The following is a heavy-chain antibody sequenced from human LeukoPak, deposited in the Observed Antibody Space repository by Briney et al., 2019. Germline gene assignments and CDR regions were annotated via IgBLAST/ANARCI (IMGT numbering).Heavy chain of an antibody. Sequence: ASVKVSCKASGYTFTGYYMHWVRQAPGQGLEWMGRINPNSGGTNYAQKFQGRVTMTRDTSISTAYMELSRLRSDGTAVYYCARVGGDRSYYYMDVWGKGTTVTVSS. CDR2: INPNSGGT. D-gene: IGHD2-21*01. J-gene: IGHJ6*03. CDR1: GYTFTGYY. CDR3: ARVGGDRSYYYMDV. V-gene: IGHV1-2*06.